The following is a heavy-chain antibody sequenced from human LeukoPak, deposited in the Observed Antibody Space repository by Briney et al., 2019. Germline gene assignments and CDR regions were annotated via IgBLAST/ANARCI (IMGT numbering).Heavy chain of an antibody. CDR1: GFTFSSYA. J-gene: IGHJ4*02. CDR2: ISYDGSNK. D-gene: IGHD1-26*01. CDR3: ARRVRGSYYFDY. Sequence: SGRSLRLSCAASGFTFSSYAMHWVRQAPGKGLEWVAVISYDGSNKYYADSVKGRFTISRDNSKNTLYPQMNSLRAEDTAVYYCARRVRGSYYFDYWGQGTLVTVSS. V-gene: IGHV3-30-3*01.